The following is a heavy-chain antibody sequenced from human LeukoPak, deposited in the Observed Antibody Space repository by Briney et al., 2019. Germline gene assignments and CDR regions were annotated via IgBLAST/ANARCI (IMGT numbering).Heavy chain of an antibody. D-gene: IGHD5-18*01. CDR1: GFSCSDYY. Sequence: PGGSLRLSCAASGFSCSDYYMSWIRQAPGKGLEWISYISTVNTMYYADSMKGRFTISRDNAKNSLFLQMNGLRADDTAVYYCARDLGYSYGGDALNIWGQGSMVTVSS. CDR2: ISTVNTM. J-gene: IGHJ3*02. CDR3: ARDLGYSYGGDALNI. V-gene: IGHV3-11*01.